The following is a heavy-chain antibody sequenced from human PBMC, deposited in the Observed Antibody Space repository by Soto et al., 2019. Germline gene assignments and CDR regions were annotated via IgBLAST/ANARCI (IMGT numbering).Heavy chain of an antibody. V-gene: IGHV4-59*01. Sequence: PSETLSLTCPVSGGSISSYYWSWIRQPPGKGLEWIGYIYYSGSTKYNPSLKSRVTISVDTSKNQFSLKLSSVTAADTAVYYCARVREYSYGYPREWFDPWGQGTLVTVSS. D-gene: IGHD5-18*01. J-gene: IGHJ5*02. CDR2: IYYSGST. CDR3: ARVREYSYGYPREWFDP. CDR1: GGSISSYY.